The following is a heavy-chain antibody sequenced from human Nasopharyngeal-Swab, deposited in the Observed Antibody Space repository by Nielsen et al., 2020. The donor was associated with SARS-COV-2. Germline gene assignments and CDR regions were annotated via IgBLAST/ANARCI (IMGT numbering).Heavy chain of an antibody. CDR2: NYYSGST. CDR3: ARRWYSSGWLGFDY. CDR1: GGSISSSSYY. V-gene: IGHV4-39*01. J-gene: IGHJ4*02. D-gene: IGHD6-19*01. Sequence: SETLSLTCTVSGGSISSSSYYWGWIRQPPGKGLEWIGSNYYSGSTYYNPSLKSRVTISVDTSKNQFSLKLSSVTAADTAVYYCARRWYSSGWLGFDYWGQGTLVTVSS.